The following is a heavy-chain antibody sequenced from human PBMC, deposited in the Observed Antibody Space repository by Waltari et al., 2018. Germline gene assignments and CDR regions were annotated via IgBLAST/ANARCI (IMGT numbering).Heavy chain of an antibody. V-gene: IGHV3-30*18. CDR1: GFSFRNFG. J-gene: IGHJ6*02. CDR3: VKWDYSGSGFSHFYPMDV. D-gene: IGHD3-10*01. CDR2: ISYDGSNE. Sequence: QVQLVESGGGMVQPGRSLRLSCVASGFSFRNFGMPWVLQAPGKGLEWVAFISYDGSNEFYRDSVKGRFTISRDNSKNRLSLQMNSLTPEDTAVYHCVKWDYSGSGFSHFYPMDVWGQGTTVTVS.